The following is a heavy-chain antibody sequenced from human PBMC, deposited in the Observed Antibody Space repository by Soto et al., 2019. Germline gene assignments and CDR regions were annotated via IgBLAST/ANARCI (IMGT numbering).Heavy chain of an antibody. CDR2: INPSGGST. V-gene: IGHV1-46*01. Sequence: ASVKVSCKASGNTFTSYYMHWVRQAPGQGLEWMGIINPSGGSTSYAQKFQGRVTMTRDTSTSTVYMELSSLRSEDTAVYFCARGPGYSSSWNYYFDYWGQGTLVTVSS. D-gene: IGHD6-13*01. CDR3: ARGPGYSSSWNYYFDY. J-gene: IGHJ4*02. CDR1: GNTFTSYY.